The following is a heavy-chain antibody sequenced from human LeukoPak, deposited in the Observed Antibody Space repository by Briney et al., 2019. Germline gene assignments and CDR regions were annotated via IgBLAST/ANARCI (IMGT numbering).Heavy chain of an antibody. V-gene: IGHV3-23*01. CDR2: ISGSGGST. D-gene: IGHD2-8*01. CDR3: AKRDGVF. J-gene: IGHJ4*02. Sequence: PGGSLRLSCAASGITFSNFAMSWVRQAPGKGLEWVSTISGSGGSTDYADSVKGRFTISRDNSKNTLYLQMNSLRAEDTAVYYCAKRDGVFWGQRTLVTVSS. CDR1: GITFSNFA.